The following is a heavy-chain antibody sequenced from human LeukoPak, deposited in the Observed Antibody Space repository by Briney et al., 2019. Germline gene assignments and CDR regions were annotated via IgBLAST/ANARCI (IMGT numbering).Heavy chain of an antibody. CDR1: GFTFDDHG. Sequence: GGSLRLSCAASGFTFDDHGMHWVRQPPGKGLEWVSGITWNGGSVGYADSVKGRFTVSRDNTKNLLFLYMDSLRAEDTAFYYCAKGEILGGLTGWPSKWGQGTLVTVST. V-gene: IGHV3-9*01. CDR2: ITWNGGSV. J-gene: IGHJ4*02. D-gene: IGHD3-9*01. CDR3: AKGEILGGLTGWPSK.